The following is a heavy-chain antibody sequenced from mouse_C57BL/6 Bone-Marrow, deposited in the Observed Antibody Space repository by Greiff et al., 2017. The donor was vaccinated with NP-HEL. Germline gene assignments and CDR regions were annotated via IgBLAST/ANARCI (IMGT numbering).Heavy chain of an antibody. CDR3: ARRFGTTVVGYWYFDV. CDR1: GFNIKNTY. D-gene: IGHD1-1*01. V-gene: IGHV14-3*01. J-gene: IGHJ1*03. CDR2: IDPANGNT. Sequence: VQLKESVAELVRPGASVKLSCTASGFNIKNTYMHWVKQRPEQGLEWIGRIDPANGNTKYAPKFQGKATITADTSSNTAYLQLSSLTSEDTAIYYCARRFGTTVVGYWYFDVWGTGTTVTVSS.